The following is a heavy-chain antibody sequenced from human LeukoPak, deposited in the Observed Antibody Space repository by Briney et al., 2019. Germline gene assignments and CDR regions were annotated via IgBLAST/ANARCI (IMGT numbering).Heavy chain of an antibody. J-gene: IGHJ4*02. CDR2: IKEDGSDK. Sequence: PGGSLRLSCAASGFSFRSYGLHWVRQAPGKGLEWVANIKEDGSDKYYVDSVKGRFTISRDNTKNSLYLQMNSLRAEDTAVYYCARNDYDWGTYRPGCYWGQGTLVTVSS. CDR3: ARNDYDWGTYRPGCY. V-gene: IGHV3-7*01. D-gene: IGHD3-16*02. CDR1: GFSFRSYG.